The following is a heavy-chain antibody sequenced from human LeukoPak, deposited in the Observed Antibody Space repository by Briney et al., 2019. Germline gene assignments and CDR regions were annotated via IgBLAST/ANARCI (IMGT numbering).Heavy chain of an antibody. CDR1: GFTFSSYG. D-gene: IGHD6-19*01. CDR3: ARERGSGWSIFDY. V-gene: IGHV3-33*01. Sequence: GGSLRLSCAASGFTFSSYGMHWVRQAPGKGLEWVAVIWYDGSNKYYADSVKGRFTISRDNSKNTLYLQMNSLRAEDTAVYYCARERGSGWSIFDYWGQGTLVTVSS. J-gene: IGHJ4*02. CDR2: IWYDGSNK.